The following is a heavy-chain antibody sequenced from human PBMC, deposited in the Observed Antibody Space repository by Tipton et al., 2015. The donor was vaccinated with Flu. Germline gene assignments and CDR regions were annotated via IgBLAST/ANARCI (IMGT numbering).Heavy chain of an antibody. CDR1: GDSTSSSDYR. CDR2: TYNSGST. J-gene: IGHJ4*02. CDR3: ARRKSGSSWSDY. V-gene: IGHV4-39*01. Sequence: TLSLTCTVSGDSTSSSDYRWVWIRQPPGKGLEWIGNTYNSGSTYYNPSLKSRATMSVDTSKNQFSLKLNSVTAADTAVYYCARRKSGSSWSDYWGQGTLVTVSS. D-gene: IGHD6-13*01.